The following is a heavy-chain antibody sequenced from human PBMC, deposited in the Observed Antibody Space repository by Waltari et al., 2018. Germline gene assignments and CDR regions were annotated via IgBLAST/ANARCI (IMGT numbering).Heavy chain of an antibody. CDR1: GYTFTGYY. Sequence: QVQLVQSGAEVKKPGASVKVSCKASGYTFTGYYMHWVRQAPGQGLEWMGWINPNRGGTNYAQKFQGRVTMTRDTSISTAYMELSRLRSDDTAVYYCAREETRGVVIQYNWFDPWGQGTLVIVSS. CDR2: INPNRGGT. V-gene: IGHV1-2*02. J-gene: IGHJ5*02. D-gene: IGHD3-3*01. CDR3: AREETRGVVIQYNWFDP.